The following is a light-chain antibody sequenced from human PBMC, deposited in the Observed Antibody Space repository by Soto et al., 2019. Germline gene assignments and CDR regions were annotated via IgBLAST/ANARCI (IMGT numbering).Light chain of an antibody. CDR1: SSDVGAYNY. V-gene: IGLV2-14*01. CDR2: EVS. CDR3: GSKRTPASLV. J-gene: IGLJ1*01. Sequence: QSLLTQPATVSGAPGQTITISCTETSSDVGAYNYVSWYQQHPGKAPKLMIYEVSNRPSGVSDRFSGSKSGNTASLTISGLQAADEAEYYCGSKRTPASLVFGSGTKVTVL.